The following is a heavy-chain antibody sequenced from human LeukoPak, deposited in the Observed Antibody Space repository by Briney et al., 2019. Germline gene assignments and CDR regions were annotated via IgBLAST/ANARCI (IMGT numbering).Heavy chain of an antibody. J-gene: IGHJ6*03. V-gene: IGHV3-11*04. CDR3: ARSVLRFLEWLYMDV. D-gene: IGHD3-3*01. Sequence: GGSLRLSCAASGFTFSDYYMSWIRQAPGKGLEWVSYISSSGSTIYYADSVKGRFTISRDNAKNSLYLQMNSLRAEDTAVYYCARSVLRFLEWLYMDVWGKGTAVTVSS. CDR2: ISSSGSTI. CDR1: GFTFSDYY.